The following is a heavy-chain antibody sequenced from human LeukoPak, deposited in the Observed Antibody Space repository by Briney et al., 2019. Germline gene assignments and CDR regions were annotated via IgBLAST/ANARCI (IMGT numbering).Heavy chain of an antibody. CDR3: AKSPTSGSYYNFDY. J-gene: IGHJ4*02. D-gene: IGHD3-10*01. CDR2: ISSSSSYI. V-gene: IGHV3-21*04. Sequence: GGSLRLSCAASGFTFSSYSMNWVRQAPGKGLEWVSSISSSSSYIYYADSVKGRFTISRDNAKNSLYLQMNSLRAEDTALYYCAKSPTSGSYYNFDYWGQGTLVTVSS. CDR1: GFTFSSYS.